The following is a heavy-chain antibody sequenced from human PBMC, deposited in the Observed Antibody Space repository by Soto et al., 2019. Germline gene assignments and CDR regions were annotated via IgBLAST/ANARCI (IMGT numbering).Heavy chain of an antibody. CDR2: IDTDGIDT. CDR3: VRDRGYSGYDN. V-gene: IGHV3-74*01. CDR1: GFTFNTYW. J-gene: IGHJ4*02. D-gene: IGHD5-12*01. Sequence: PGVSLRLSCAAPGFTFNTYWMHWVRQAPGKGLVWVSRIDTDGIDTTYADSVKGRFTISRDNSKNTLYLHLNSLRAEDTAMYYCVRDRGYSGYDNWGQGTLVTVSS.